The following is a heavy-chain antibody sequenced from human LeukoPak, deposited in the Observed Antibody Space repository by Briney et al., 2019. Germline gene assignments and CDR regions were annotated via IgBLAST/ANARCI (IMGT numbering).Heavy chain of an antibody. V-gene: IGHV3-23*01. CDR2: ISGNGGST. CDR1: GFTFSSYA. J-gene: IGHJ5*01. CDR3: VKFRSTTDGSDRWVDS. Sequence: GGSLRLSCAASGFTFSSYAMTWVRQAPGKGLEWVSAISGNGGSTYYADSVKGRFTIFRDNSRNTLYLQMNSLRAGDTAVYYCVKFRSTTDGSDRWVDSWGQGTLVTVSP. D-gene: IGHD6-25*01.